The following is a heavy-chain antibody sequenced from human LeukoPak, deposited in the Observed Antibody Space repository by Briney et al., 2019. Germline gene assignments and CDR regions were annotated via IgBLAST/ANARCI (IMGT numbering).Heavy chain of an antibody. D-gene: IGHD6-13*01. CDR2: IYTSGST. CDR1: GGSISSYY. CDR3: ARDHHRYSSSWYLYYYMDV. Sequence: PSETLSLTCTVSGGSISSYYWSWIRQPAGKGLEWIGRIYTSGSTNYNPSLKSRVTMSVDTSKNQFSLKLSSVTAADTAVYYCARDHHRYSSSWYLYYYMDVWGKGTTVTVSS. J-gene: IGHJ6*03. V-gene: IGHV4-4*07.